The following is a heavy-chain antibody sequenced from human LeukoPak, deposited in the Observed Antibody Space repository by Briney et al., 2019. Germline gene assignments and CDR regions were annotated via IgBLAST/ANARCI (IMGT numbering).Heavy chain of an antibody. CDR2: INHSGST. CDR1: GGSFSGYY. V-gene: IGHV4-34*01. Sequence: PSETLSLTCAVYGGSFSGYYWSWIRQPPGKGLEWIGEINHSGSTNYNPSLKSRVTISVDTSKNHVSLKLSSVTAADTAVYYCARGPITIFGVVIRTPKSNWFDPWGQGTLVTVSS. J-gene: IGHJ5*02. D-gene: IGHD3-3*01. CDR3: ARGPITIFGVVIRTPKSNWFDP.